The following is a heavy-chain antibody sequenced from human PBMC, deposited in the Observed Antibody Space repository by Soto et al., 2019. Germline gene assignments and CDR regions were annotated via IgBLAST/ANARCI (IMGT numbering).Heavy chain of an antibody. V-gene: IGHV2-70*01. D-gene: IGHD2-2*03. J-gene: IGHJ6*02. CDR3: ARSPGGYCSSTSCYRWGYYYYGMDV. Sequence: SGPTLVNPTQTLTLTCTFSGFSLSTSGMCVSWIRQPPGKALEWLALIDWDDDKYYSTSLKTRLTISKDTSKNQVVLTMTNMDPVDTATYYCARSPGGYCSSTSCYRWGYYYYGMDVWGQGTTVTVSS. CDR2: IDWDDDK. CDR1: GFSLSTSGMC.